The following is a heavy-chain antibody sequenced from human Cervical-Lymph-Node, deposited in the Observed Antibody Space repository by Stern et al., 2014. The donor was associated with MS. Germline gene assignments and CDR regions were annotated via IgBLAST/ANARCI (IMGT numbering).Heavy chain of an antibody. Sequence: EDQLVESGAEVKKPGESLRISCEVSGYRFTNNWIGWVRQMPGKGLEWMGIIYPGDSETRYSPSFPGQVTILVDKSNTTAYLQWSSLKASDTAIYYCARRGDGYMGIDYWGQGTLVTVSS. CDR2: IYPGDSET. CDR3: ARRGDGYMGIDY. V-gene: IGHV5-51*03. CDR1: GYRFTNNW. D-gene: IGHD5-24*01. J-gene: IGHJ4*02.